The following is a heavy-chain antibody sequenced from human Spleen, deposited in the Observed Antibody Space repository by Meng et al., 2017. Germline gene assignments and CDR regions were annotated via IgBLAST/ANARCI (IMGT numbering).Heavy chain of an antibody. J-gene: IGHJ3*02. V-gene: IGHV4-39*07. D-gene: IGHD2-15*01. CDR3: ARDLGVAHEFFDI. CDR1: GGSLNSSSYY. Sequence: ESLNISCTVSGGSLNSSSYYWGWIRQPPGTGLEWIGSIYYSGSTYYHPSLKSRVTISLDTSKNQFSLRLSSVTAADTAMYYCARDLGVAHEFFDIWGQGTMVTVSS. CDR2: IYYSGST.